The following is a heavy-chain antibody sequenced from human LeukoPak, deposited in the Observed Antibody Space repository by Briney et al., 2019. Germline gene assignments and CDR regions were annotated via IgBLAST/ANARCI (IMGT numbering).Heavy chain of an antibody. V-gene: IGHV3-23*01. D-gene: IGHD3-22*01. CDR3: EGTYYYDSSDDY. CDR2: ISGSGTST. CDR1: GFTFRGYA. J-gene: IGHJ4*02. Sequence: GGSLRLSCAASGFTFRGYAMSWGRQAPGKGLEWVLAISGSGTSTYYADSVKDRFTISRDNSKNTLYLQMNSLRAEDTGVYYCEGTYYYDSSDDYWGQGTLVTVSS.